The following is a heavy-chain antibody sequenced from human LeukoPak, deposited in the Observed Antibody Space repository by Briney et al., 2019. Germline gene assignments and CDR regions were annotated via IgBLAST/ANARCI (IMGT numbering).Heavy chain of an antibody. CDR1: GGSISSYY. Sequence: SETLSLTCTVSGGSISSYYWSWIRQPPGKGLEWIGYIYTSGSTNYNPSLKSRVTISVDTSKNQFSLKLSSVTAADTAVYYCARLLAPYYYYMDVWGKGTTVTVSS. CDR2: IYTSGST. CDR3: ARLLAPYYYYMDV. J-gene: IGHJ6*03. V-gene: IGHV4-4*09.